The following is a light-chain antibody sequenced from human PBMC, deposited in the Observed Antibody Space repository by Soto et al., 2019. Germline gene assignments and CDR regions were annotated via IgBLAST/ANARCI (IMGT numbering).Light chain of an antibody. Sequence: QSVLTQSPSASGTPGQRVTISCYGSSSNIGSYPVYWYQQLPGTAPKLLINSDDQRPSGVPVRFSASKSGTSASLAISWLRSDDEADYYCAAWDASLSGHVFGAGTKLTVL. CDR1: SSNIGSYP. V-gene: IGLV1-47*02. CDR2: SDD. CDR3: AAWDASLSGHV. J-gene: IGLJ2*01.